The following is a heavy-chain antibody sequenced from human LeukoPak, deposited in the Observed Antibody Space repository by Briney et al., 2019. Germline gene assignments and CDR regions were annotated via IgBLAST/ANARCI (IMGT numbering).Heavy chain of an antibody. CDR1: GDSISYYY. D-gene: IGHD3-10*01. J-gene: IGHJ5*02. Sequence: PSETLSLTCSVSGDSISYYYWNWIRQPPGKGLVASIDYTGSTKYSPCLKSRVTTSVDTAKNQLSLILFVRETILRLIMLRGLTSQRFDPWGQGTLVTVSS. CDR3: GLTSQRFDP. CDR2: IDYTGST. V-gene: IGHV4-59*01.